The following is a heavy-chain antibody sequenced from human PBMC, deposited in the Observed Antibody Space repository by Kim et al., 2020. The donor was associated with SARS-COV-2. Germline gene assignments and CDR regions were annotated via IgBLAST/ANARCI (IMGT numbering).Heavy chain of an antibody. J-gene: IGHJ6*02. Sequence: SVKVSCKASGGTFCSYAISWVRQAPGQGLEWMGGIIPIFGTANYAQKFQGRVTITADESTSTAYMELSSLRSEDTAVYYCARDQRIYYYYGMDVWGQGTTVTVSS. CDR2: IIPIFGTA. CDR1: GGTFCSYA. CDR3: ARDQRIYYYYGMDV. D-gene: IGHD2-15*01. V-gene: IGHV1-69*13.